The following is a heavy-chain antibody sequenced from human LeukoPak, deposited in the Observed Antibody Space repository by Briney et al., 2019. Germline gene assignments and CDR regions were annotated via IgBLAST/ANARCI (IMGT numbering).Heavy chain of an antibody. J-gene: IGHJ4*02. Sequence: PGGSLRLSCAASGFTFDSYAMSWVRQVPGKGLAWVSAISGTGGNTFYAGPVKGRFTISRDNSKNTLYLQMNSLRAEDTAIYYCAKSRGRYDNSGWRTFDYWGQGTLVTVSS. CDR2: ISGTGGNT. CDR3: AKSRGRYDNSGWRTFDY. V-gene: IGHV3-23*01. CDR1: GFTFDSYA. D-gene: IGHD6-19*01.